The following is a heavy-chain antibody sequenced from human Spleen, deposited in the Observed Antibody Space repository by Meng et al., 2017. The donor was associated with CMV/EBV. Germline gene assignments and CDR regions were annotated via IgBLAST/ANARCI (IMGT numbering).Heavy chain of an antibody. J-gene: IGHJ6*02. CDR1: GLTFSNYW. V-gene: IGHV3-21*01. Sequence: GGSLRLSCAASGLTFSNYWMSWVRQAPGKGLEWVSSISSSSSYIYYADSMKGRFTISRDNAKNSLYLQMDSLRAEDTALYYCARGGQYCSSTNCYPNYYYGMDVWGQGTTVTVSS. CDR2: ISSSSSYI. CDR3: ARGGQYCSSTNCYPNYYYGMDV. D-gene: IGHD2-2*01.